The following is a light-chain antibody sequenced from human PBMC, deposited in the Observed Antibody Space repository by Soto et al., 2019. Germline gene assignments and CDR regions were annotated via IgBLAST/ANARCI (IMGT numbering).Light chain of an antibody. CDR3: RQYGSSPPMYT. J-gene: IGKJ2*01. V-gene: IGKV3-20*01. Sequence: DIVLTQSPGTLSLSPGERATLSCRASQTVSSTYLGWYQQKPGQAPRLLIYGASSRATGIPDRFSGSGSGTDFTLTINRLEPEDFAVYYCRQYGSSPPMYTFGQGTKLKIK. CDR1: QTVSSTY. CDR2: GAS.